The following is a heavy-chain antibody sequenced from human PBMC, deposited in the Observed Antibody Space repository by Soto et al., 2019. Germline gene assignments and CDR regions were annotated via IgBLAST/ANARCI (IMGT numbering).Heavy chain of an antibody. CDR1: GGTFSSYA. V-gene: IGHV1-69*13. CDR2: IIPIFGTA. Sequence: SVKVSCKASGGTFSSYAISWVRQAPGQGLEWMGGIIPIFGTANYAQKFQGRVTITADESTSTACMELSSLRSEDTAVYYCARDVTVTTFSGWFDPWGQGTLVTVSS. D-gene: IGHD4-4*01. J-gene: IGHJ5*02. CDR3: ARDVTVTTFSGWFDP.